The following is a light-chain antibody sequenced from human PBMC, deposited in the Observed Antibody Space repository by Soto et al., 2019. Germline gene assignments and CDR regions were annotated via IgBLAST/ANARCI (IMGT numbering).Light chain of an antibody. Sequence: RWTLSRSSPSDSESERCTITCPASQGISSNLAWYQQKPGRAPKLLIFGASTLQSGVPSRFSGSGSGTDFTLTISSLQPEDFATYFCQKLNAYPPWTFGQGT. CDR3: QKLNAYPPWT. CDR2: GAS. V-gene: IGKV1-9*01. J-gene: IGKJ1*01. CDR1: QGISSN.